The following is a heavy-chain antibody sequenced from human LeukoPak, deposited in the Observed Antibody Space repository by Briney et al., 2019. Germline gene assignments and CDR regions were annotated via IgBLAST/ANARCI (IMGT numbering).Heavy chain of an antibody. CDR2: IYHSGST. J-gene: IGHJ5*02. D-gene: IGHD6-19*01. CDR3: ARDRREQWLGFDP. V-gene: IGHV4-59*01. Sequence: PSETLSLTCTVSGGSISSYYWSWIRQPPGKGLEWIGYIYHSGSTNYNPSLKSRVTISVDTSKNQFSLKLSSVTAADTAVYYCARDRREQWLGFDPWGQGTLVTVSS. CDR1: GGSISSYY.